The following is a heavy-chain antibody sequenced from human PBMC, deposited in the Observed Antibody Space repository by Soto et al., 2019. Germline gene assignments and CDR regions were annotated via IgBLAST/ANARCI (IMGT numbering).Heavy chain of an antibody. CDR2: IIPIFGTA. CDR3: ASTNCTNGVCYGYYYYYGMDV. J-gene: IGHJ6*02. Sequence: QVQLVQSGAEVKKPVSSVKVSCKASGGTFSSYAISWVRQAPGQGLEWMGGIIPIFGTANYAQKFQGRVTITADESTSTAYMKLSSLRSEDTAVYYCASTNCTNGVCYGYYYYYGMDVWGQGTTVTVSS. CDR1: GGTFSSYA. V-gene: IGHV1-69*12. D-gene: IGHD2-8*01.